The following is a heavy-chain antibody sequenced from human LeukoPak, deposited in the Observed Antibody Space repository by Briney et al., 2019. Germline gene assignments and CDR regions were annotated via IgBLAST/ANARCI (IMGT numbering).Heavy chain of an antibody. CDR1: GVSFSGYY. CDR2: INHSGST. D-gene: IGHD6-6*01. CDR3: ARDKRIAARHFDY. J-gene: IGHJ4*02. V-gene: IGHV4-34*01. Sequence: SETLSLTCAVYGVSFSGYYWSWLRQPPGKGLEWIGEINHSGSTNYNPSLKSRVTISVDTSKNQFSLKLSSVTAADTAVYYCARDKRIAARHFDYWGQGTLVTVSS.